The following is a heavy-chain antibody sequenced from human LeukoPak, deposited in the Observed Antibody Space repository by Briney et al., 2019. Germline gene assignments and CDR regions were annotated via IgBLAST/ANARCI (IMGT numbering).Heavy chain of an antibody. Sequence: PSETLSLTCTVSGGSLSSHYWSWIRQPPGKGLEWIGYIYHTGSPKYNPSLRGRVTISVDTSKNQISLKLSSVTAADTAVYYCAKELYYQGSGVLFDPWGQGTQVTVSS. CDR1: GGSLSSHY. CDR3: AKELYYQGSGVLFDP. V-gene: IGHV4-59*11. D-gene: IGHD3-10*01. J-gene: IGHJ5*02. CDR2: IYHTGSP.